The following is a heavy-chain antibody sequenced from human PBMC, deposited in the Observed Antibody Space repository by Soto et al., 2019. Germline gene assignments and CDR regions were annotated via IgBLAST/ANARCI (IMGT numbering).Heavy chain of an antibody. V-gene: IGHV4-31*03. CDR1: GDSLNSRGSY. CDR3: ASSNDRSQPAGNLY. D-gene: IGHD2-8*01. CDR2: IYYNGDT. Sequence: QVQLQESGPGLVKPSQTLSLTCTVSGDSLNSRGSYWSWIRQHPGKGLEWIAYIYYNGDTYYNPSVTSRLHISMDTSQSQFALPLSSATAADTAVYYCASSNDRSQPAGNLYWGQGTPLTVSS. J-gene: IGHJ4*02.